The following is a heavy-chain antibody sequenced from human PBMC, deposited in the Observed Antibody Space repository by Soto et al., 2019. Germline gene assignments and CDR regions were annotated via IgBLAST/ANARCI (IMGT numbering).Heavy chain of an antibody. J-gene: IGHJ6*02. CDR3: ARGSSSIKYYYDGMDV. CDR1: GFTFSSYG. Sequence: GGSLRLSCAASGFTFSSYGMHGVRQAPGKGLEWVAVIWYDGSNKYYADSVKCRFTISRDNSKNTLYLQMNSLRAEDTAVYYCARGSSSIKYYYDGMDVWGQGATATVSS. V-gene: IGHV3-33*01. CDR2: IWYDGSNK. D-gene: IGHD6-6*01.